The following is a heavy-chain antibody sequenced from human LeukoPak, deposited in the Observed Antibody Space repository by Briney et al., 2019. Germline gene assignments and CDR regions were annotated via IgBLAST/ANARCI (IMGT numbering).Heavy chain of an antibody. CDR2: IYPGDSDT. J-gene: IGHJ4*02. CDR3: ARHEVTAAAGTEFDY. D-gene: IGHD6-13*01. V-gene: IGHV5-51*01. Sequence: GESLKISCQASGDDFTTYWIGWVRQTPGRGLEWMGTIYPGDSDTRYSPSFEGQVTISADKSISTAYLQWTSVKASDSGMYFCARHEVTAAAGTEFDYWGQGTLVTVSS. CDR1: GDDFTTYW.